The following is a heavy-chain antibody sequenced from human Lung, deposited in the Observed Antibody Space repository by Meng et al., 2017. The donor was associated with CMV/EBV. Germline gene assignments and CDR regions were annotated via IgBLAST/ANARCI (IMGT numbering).Heavy chain of an antibody. CDR1: GFTFDDHA. D-gene: IGHD6-13*01. J-gene: IGHJ6*02. CDR2: ISWDGGST. Sequence: SXAASGFTFDDHAMHWVRQAAGKGLEWISLISWDGGSTYYADSVKGRFTTSRDNSENSLYLQINSLRVEDTAVYYCAKATVSAAGFPHMDVWGQGTXVTVSS. CDR3: AKATVSAAGFPHMDV. V-gene: IGHV3-43D*03.